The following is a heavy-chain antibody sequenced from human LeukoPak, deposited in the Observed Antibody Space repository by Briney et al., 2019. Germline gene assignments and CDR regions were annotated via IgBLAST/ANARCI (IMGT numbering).Heavy chain of an antibody. D-gene: IGHD2-15*01. CDR2: ISGGGGST. Sequence: PGGSLRLSCAASGFTFSSYAMSWVRQAPGKGLEWVSAISGGGGSTYYADSVKGRFTISRDSSQNTLYLQMNSLRAEDTAVYYCAKVSRVVAANSHFDYWGQGTLVTVSS. CDR1: GFTFSSYA. J-gene: IGHJ4*02. CDR3: AKVSRVVAANSHFDY. V-gene: IGHV3-23*01.